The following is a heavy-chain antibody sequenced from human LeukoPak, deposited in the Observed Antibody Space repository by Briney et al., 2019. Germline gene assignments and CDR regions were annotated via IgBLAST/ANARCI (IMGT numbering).Heavy chain of an antibody. CDR2: INIDGSNT. J-gene: IGHJ4*02. V-gene: IGHV3-74*01. Sequence: GGSLRLSCAASGFPFSSYWMHWVRQAPGKGLVWVSRINIDGSNTNYADSVKGRFTISRDNAKNTLYLQMDSLRAEDTTVYYCARSLGGAYDYWGQGTLVTVSS. CDR3: ARSLGGAYDY. D-gene: IGHD1-26*01. CDR1: GFPFSSYW.